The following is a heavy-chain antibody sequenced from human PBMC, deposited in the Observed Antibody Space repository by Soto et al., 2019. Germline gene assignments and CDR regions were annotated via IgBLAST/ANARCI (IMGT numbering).Heavy chain of an antibody. CDR1: GGSISSYY. CDR2: IYYSGGT. CDR3: ARLGPAYDFWSGYISSNWFHX. J-gene: IGHJ5*02. V-gene: IGHV4-59*01. Sequence: SDTLSLTFTVSGGSISSYYWSWIRQPPGKGLEWILYIYYSGGTNYNHSLKSRVTISVDTSKNQFSLKLSSVTAADTAVYYCARLGPAYDFWSGYISSNWFHXWGQGTLVTVSX. D-gene: IGHD3-3*01.